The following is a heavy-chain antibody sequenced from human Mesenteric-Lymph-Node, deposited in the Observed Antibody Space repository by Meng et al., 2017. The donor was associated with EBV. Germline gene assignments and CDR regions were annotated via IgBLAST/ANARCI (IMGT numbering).Heavy chain of an antibody. Sequence: VQLQQSGPGLVKPSXTLSLTCVISGDSVSSSSAAWTWIRQSPSRGLEWLGRTYYRSKWYNDYAVFVKSRITINPDTSKNQFSLQLNSVAPEDTAVYYCARGATSVFDLGGRGTLVTVSS. CDR3: ARGATSVFDL. CDR1: GDSVSSSSAA. CDR2: TYYRSKWYN. J-gene: IGHJ2*01. V-gene: IGHV6-1*01.